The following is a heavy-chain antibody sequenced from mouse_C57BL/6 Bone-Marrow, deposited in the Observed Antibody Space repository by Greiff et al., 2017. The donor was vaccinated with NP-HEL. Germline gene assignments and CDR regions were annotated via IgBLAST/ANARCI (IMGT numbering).Heavy chain of an antibody. V-gene: IGHV1-82*01. CDR3: ARETHYYAMDY. CDR2: IYPGDGDT. J-gene: IGHJ4*01. Sequence: VQGVESGPELVKPGASVKISCKASGYAFSSSWMNWVKQRPGKGLEWIGRIYPGDGDTNYNGKFKGKATLTADKSSSTAYMQLSSLTSEDSAVYFCARETHYYAMDYWGQGTSVTVSS. CDR1: GYAFSSSW.